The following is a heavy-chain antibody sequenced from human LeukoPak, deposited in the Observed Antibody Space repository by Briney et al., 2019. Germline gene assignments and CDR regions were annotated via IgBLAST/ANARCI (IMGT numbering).Heavy chain of an antibody. V-gene: IGHV1-2*02. J-gene: IGHJ4*02. CDR2: INFNSGGT. D-gene: IGHD5-18*01. CDR1: GYTFTGYY. CDR3: ARSGYIYAYDY. Sequence: ASVTVSCTASGYTFTGYYIHWVRQAPGQGLEWMGWINFNSGGTNYAQNFQGRVTLTSDTSITTVYMELTRLRSDDTAIYFCARSGYIYAYDYWGQGTLVTVSS.